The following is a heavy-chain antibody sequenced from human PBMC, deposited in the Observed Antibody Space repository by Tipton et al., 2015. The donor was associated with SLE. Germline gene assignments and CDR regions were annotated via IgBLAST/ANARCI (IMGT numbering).Heavy chain of an antibody. J-gene: IGHJ4*02. CDR3: ARGGVGGYDYFDY. V-gene: IGHV4-59*11. D-gene: IGHD5-12*01. CDR1: GGSMSYHY. Sequence: TLSLTCSVSGGSMSYHYWSWIRQPPGKGLEWIGYIYYTGNTYYNPSLKSRLTISADTSKNQFSLKLRSVSAADTAVYYCARGGVGGYDYFDYWGRGTLVTVSS. CDR2: IYYTGNT.